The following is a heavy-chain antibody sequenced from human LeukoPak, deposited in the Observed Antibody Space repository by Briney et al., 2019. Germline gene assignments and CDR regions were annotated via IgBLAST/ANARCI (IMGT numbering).Heavy chain of an antibody. V-gene: IGHV1-69*13. D-gene: IGHD3-22*01. CDR3: ARGGITMIVVVITPDAFDI. J-gene: IGHJ3*02. CDR1: GGTFSSYA. Sequence: ASVKVSCTASGGTFSSYAISWVRQAPGQGLEWTGGIIPIFGTANYAQKFQGRVTITADESTSTAYMELSSLRSEDTAVYYCARGGITMIVVVITPDAFDIWAKGQWSPSLQ. CDR2: IIPIFGTA.